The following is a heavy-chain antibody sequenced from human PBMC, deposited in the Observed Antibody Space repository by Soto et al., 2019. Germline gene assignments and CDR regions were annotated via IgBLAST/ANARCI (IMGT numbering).Heavy chain of an antibody. CDR2: ISSSSSTI. J-gene: IGHJ4*02. D-gene: IGHD3-16*01. V-gene: IGHV3-48*01. CDR3: ASFNYDYIRTAPPAY. CDR1: GFTFSSYS. Sequence: RGSLRLSCAASGFTFSSYSMNWVRQAPGKGLEWVSYISSSSSTIYYADSVKGRFTISRDNAKNSLFLQMNSLRAEDTAVYYCASFNYDYIRTAPPAYWGQGTLVTVSS.